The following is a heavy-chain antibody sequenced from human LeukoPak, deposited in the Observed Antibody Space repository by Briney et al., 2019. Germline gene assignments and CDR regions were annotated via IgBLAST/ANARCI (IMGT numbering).Heavy chain of an antibody. Sequence: SGTLSLTCAVSGGSISSSSYYWGWIRQPPGKGLEWIGSIYYSGSTYYNPSLKSRVTISVDTSKNQFSLKLSSVAAADTAVYYCARQPMVRGYQIDYWGQGTLVTVSS. D-gene: IGHD3-10*01. CDR3: ARQPMVRGYQIDY. CDR1: GGSISSSSYY. V-gene: IGHV4-39*01. CDR2: IYYSGST. J-gene: IGHJ4*02.